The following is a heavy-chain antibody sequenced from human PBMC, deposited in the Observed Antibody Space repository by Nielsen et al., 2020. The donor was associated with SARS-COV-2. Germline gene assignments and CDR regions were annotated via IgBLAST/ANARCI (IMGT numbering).Heavy chain of an antibody. J-gene: IGHJ4*02. V-gene: IGHV3-7*03. CDR2: IKQDGSEK. CDR3: AKTRGTMYNSGWSY. Sequence: GESLKISCAASGFTFSSYWMNWVRQAPGKGLEWVANIKQDGSEKYYGDSVKGRFTISRDNAKNSLYLHMNSLRAEDTAVYYCAKTRGTMYNSGWSYWGQGTLVTVSS. D-gene: IGHD6-19*01. CDR1: GFTFSSYW.